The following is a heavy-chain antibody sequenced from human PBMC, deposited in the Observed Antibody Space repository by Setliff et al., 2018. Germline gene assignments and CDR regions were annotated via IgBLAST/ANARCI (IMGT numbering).Heavy chain of an antibody. CDR2: VYPDGSDF. J-gene: IGHJ3*02. V-gene: IGHV5-51*01. CDR3: ARDIGSGWEKDAFDI. Sequence: GESLRISCKGSGYSFSSYWTGWVRQMPGKGLEWMGIVYPDGSDFRYSPSFQGQVTISVDKSINTAYLRWSSLKASDTAMYYCARDIGSGWEKDAFDIWGQGTMVTVSS. CDR1: GYSFSSYW. D-gene: IGHD6-19*01.